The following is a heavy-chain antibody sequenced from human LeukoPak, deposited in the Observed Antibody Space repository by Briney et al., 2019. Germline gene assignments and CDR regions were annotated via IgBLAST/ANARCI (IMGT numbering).Heavy chain of an antibody. CDR3: AKFNQWQGKRSDI. V-gene: IGHV3-23*01. Sequence: GGSLRLSCAASGFTFMTYAMSWIRQAPGKGLEWVSAISGSGGSTYYADSVKGRFTISGDNSKNTLYLQMNSLRAEDTAVYYCAKFNQWQGKRSDIWGQGTMVTVSS. D-gene: IGHD6-19*01. CDR2: ISGSGGST. CDR1: GFTFMTYA. J-gene: IGHJ3*02.